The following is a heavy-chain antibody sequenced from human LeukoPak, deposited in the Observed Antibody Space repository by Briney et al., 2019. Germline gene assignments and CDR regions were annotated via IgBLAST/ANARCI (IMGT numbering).Heavy chain of an antibody. J-gene: IGHJ5*02. D-gene: IGHD4-17*01. CDR2: ISWDSGII. CDR1: GFIFDDYA. Sequence: GESLRLSCAASGFIFDDYAMHWVRQAPGKGLEWVSGISWDSGIIGYADSVKGRFTIGRDNAKNSLYLQMDSLRPEDTALYYCVKDQTTVSLSGWFDPWGQGTLVNVSP. V-gene: IGHV3-9*01. CDR3: VKDQTTVSLSGWFDP.